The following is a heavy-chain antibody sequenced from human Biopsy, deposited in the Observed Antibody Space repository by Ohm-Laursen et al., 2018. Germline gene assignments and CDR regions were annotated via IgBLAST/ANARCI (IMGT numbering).Heavy chain of an antibody. CDR2: ISYDGSGE. CDR3: TRDTTYYASTTYYDALDV. D-gene: IGHD3-22*01. V-gene: IGHV3-30*03. CDR1: GFTFTSYA. J-gene: IGHJ3*01. Sequence: SLRLSCAASGFTFTSYAMHWVRQAPGKGLEWVAVISYDGSGEYYADSLQGRFIISRDNPKNTVDLQMNSLRAEDTAVYFCTRDTTYYASTTYYDALDVWGQGTTVTVSS.